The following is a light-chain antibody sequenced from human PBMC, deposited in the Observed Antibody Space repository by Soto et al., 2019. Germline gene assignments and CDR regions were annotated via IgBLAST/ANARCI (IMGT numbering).Light chain of an antibody. CDR3: SSYTSSSTYV. J-gene: IGLJ1*01. V-gene: IGLV2-14*01. Sequence: QSALTQPASVSGSPGKSITISCTGTSSDVGGYNYVSWYQQHPGKAPKLMIYEVSNRPSGVSNRFFGSKSGNTASLTISGLQAEDEADYYCSSYTSSSTYVFGTGTKLTVL. CDR1: SSDVGGYNY. CDR2: EVS.